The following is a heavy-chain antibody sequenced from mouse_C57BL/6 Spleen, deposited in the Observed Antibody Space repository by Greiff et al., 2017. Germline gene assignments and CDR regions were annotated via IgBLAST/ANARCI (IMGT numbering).Heavy chain of an antibody. D-gene: IGHD1-1*01. J-gene: IGHJ3*01. CDR2: ISDGGSYT. CDR3: ARDYYGSSYGFAY. CDR1: GFTFRSYA. Sequence: EVMLVESGGGLVKPGGSLKLSCAASGFTFRSYAMSWVRQTPEKRLEWVATISDGGSYTYYPDNVKGRFTISRDNAKNNLYLQMSHLKSEDTAMYYCARDYYGSSYGFAYWGQGTLVTVSA. V-gene: IGHV5-4*01.